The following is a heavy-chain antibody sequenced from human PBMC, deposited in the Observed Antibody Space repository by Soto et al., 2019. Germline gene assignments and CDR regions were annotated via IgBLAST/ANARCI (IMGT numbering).Heavy chain of an antibody. V-gene: IGHV4-59*12. Sequence: SETLSLTCTVSGGSISSYYWSWIRQPPGKGLEWIGYIYYSGSTYYNPSLKSRVTISVDRSKNQFSLKLSSVTAADTAVYYCARGAPVVNDYWGQGTLVTVSS. CDR3: ARGAPVVNDY. J-gene: IGHJ4*02. CDR1: GGSISSYY. CDR2: IYYSGST. D-gene: IGHD3-22*01.